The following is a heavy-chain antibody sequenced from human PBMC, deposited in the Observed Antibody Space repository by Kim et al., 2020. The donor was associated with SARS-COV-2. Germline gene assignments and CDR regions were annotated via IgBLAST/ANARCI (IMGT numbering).Heavy chain of an antibody. D-gene: IGHD3-10*01. CDR1: GFTFSSYA. J-gene: IGHJ4*02. CDR3: ARGRSGSYLYYFDY. V-gene: IGHV3-30*04. Sequence: GGSLRLSCAASGFTFSSYAMHWVRQAPGKGLEWVAVISYDGSNKYYADSVNGRFTISRDNSKNTLYLQMNSLRAEDTAVYYCARGRSGSYLYYFDYWGQGTLVTVSS. CDR2: ISYDGSNK.